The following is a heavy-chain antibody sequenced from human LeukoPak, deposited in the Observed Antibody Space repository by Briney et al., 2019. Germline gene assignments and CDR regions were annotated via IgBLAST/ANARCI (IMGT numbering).Heavy chain of an antibody. D-gene: IGHD5-12*01. V-gene: IGHV1-18*01. CDR1: RYTFTIYV. Sequence: AAVKVSCKASRYTFTIYVISCVRPTPEQGVEWMGWISAYNGNTNYAQKLQGRVTMTTDTSTSTAYMELRSLRSDDTAVYYCARGDIVATTPFDYWGQGTLVTVSS. J-gene: IGHJ4*02. CDR3: ARGDIVATTPFDY. CDR2: ISAYNGNT.